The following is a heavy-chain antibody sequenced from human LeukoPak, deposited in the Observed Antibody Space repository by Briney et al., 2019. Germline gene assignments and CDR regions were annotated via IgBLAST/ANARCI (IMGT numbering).Heavy chain of an antibody. CDR3: AKGPGMATVKRYLDY. CDR2: IWYDGSNK. D-gene: IGHD5-24*01. J-gene: IGHJ4*02. V-gene: IGHV3-30*02. CDR1: GFTFSSYG. Sequence: GGSLRLSCAASGFTFSSYGMHWVRQAPGKGLEWVAVIWYDGSNKYYADSVKGRFTISRDNPKNSLYLQMNSLRAEDTALYYCAKGPGMATVKRYLDYWGQGTLVTVSS.